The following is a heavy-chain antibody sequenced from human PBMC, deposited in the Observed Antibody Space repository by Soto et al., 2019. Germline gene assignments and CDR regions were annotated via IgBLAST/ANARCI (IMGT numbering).Heavy chain of an antibody. CDR1: GFSLSASGVG. Sequence: QTTLKQSGPPLVKPTQTLTLPCTSPGFSLSASGVGVSCVRQPPGKARQWLALISWNDDKRYSPPLKSRLTINKYPSKNQGVLTMTNLDPVDAATYYCAHSHISIFGILIPYFDKWGQGSLVTVYS. D-gene: IGHD3-3*01. CDR2: ISWNDDK. J-gene: IGHJ4*02. CDR3: AHSHISIFGILIPYFDK. V-gene: IGHV2-5*01.